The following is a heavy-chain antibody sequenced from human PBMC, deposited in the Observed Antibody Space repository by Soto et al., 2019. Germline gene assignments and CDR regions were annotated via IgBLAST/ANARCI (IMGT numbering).Heavy chain of an antibody. CDR1: GFTVSSNY. V-gene: IGHV3-66*01. J-gene: IGHJ3*02. D-gene: IGHD3-10*01. CDR3: ARGLLLWFGEHHAFDI. Sequence: PGGSLRLSSAASGFTVSSNYMSWVRQAPGKGLEWVSVIYSGGSTYYADSVKGRFTISRDNSKNTLYLQMNSLRAEDTAVYYCARGLLLWFGEHHAFDIWGQGTMVTVSS. CDR2: IYSGGST.